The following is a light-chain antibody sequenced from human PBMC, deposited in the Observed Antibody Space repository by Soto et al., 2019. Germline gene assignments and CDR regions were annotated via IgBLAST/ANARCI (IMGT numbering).Light chain of an antibody. CDR1: NIGSKS. CDR2: YDS. J-gene: IGLJ2*01. Sequence: SYELTQPPSVSVAPGKTARITCGGNNIGSKSVHWYQQKPGQAPVLVIYYDSDRPSGIPERFSGSNSGNTATLTISRVEAGDEADYYCQVWDSSSEEVVFGGGTKLTVL. CDR3: QVWDSSSEEVV. V-gene: IGLV3-21*04.